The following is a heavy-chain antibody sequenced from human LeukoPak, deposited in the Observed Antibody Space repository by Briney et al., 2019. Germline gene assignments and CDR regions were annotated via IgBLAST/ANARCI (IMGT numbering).Heavy chain of an antibody. Sequence: SETLSLTCTVSGGSISSYYWSWIRLPPGKGLEWIGYIYYSGSTNYNPSLKSRVTISVDTSKNQFSLKLSSVTAADTAVYYCARGRGYDSDYWGQGTLVTVSS. J-gene: IGHJ4*02. CDR2: IYYSGST. V-gene: IGHV4-59*01. CDR3: ARGRGYDSDY. D-gene: IGHD5-12*01. CDR1: GGSISSYY.